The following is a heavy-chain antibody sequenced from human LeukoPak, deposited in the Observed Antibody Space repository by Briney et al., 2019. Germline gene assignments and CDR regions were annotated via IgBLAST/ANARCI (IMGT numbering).Heavy chain of an antibody. V-gene: IGHV3-7*01. J-gene: IGHJ4*02. CDR3: ARDAGYGYDRFDY. CDR1: GFIFSTYW. D-gene: IGHD5-18*01. Sequence: PAGGSLRLSCAASGFIFSTYWMAWVRQAPGKGLEWVANIKEDGSDKNYVVSMKGRFTISRDNAKNSLYLQMNGLRAEDTAVYYCARDAGYGYDRFDYWGQGTQVTVSS. CDR2: IKEDGSDK.